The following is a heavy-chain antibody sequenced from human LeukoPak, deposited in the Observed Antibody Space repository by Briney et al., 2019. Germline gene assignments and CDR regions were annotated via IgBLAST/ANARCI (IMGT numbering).Heavy chain of an antibody. CDR3: ARGPSISTTHTAYYYGMDV. CDR2: IRNKANSYTT. D-gene: IGHD1-1*01. CDR1: GFTFSDHY. V-gene: IGHV3-72*01. Sequence: GGSLRLSCAASGFTFSDHYMDWVRQAPGKGLEGVCRIRNKANSYTTEYAASVKGRFSISRDESENLVYLQMNSLKTEDTAVYYCARGPSISTTHTAYYYGMDVWGKGTTVTVSS. J-gene: IGHJ6*04.